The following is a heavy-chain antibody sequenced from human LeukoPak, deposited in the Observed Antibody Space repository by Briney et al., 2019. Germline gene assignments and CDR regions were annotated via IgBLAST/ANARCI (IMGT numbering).Heavy chain of an antibody. Sequence: SETLSLTCTVSGGSISSHYWSWIRQPPGKGLEWIGYIYYSGSTYYNPSLKSRVTISVDTSKNQFSLKLSSVTAADTAVYYCARDIAYYDSSGYTDGYNWFDPWGQGTLVTVSS. V-gene: IGHV4-59*11. CDR3: ARDIAYYDSSGYTDGYNWFDP. CDR1: GGSISSHY. J-gene: IGHJ5*02. D-gene: IGHD3-22*01. CDR2: IYYSGST.